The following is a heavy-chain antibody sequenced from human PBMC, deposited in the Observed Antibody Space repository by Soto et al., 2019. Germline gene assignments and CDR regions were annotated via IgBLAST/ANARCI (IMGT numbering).Heavy chain of an antibody. CDR1: GYTFNTYG. CDR3: ALGKWSSGWGNFDH. CDR2: ISGYNGNT. J-gene: IGHJ4*02. D-gene: IGHD6-19*01. Sequence: QVQLVQSGAEAKKPGASVKISCKASGYTFNTYGINWVRQAPGQELEWMGWISGYNGNTNYAQKLQGRGTMTTDTSIRTAYLELRRVRCDATAVYFCALGKWSSGWGNFDHSGQGTLVIVS. V-gene: IGHV1-18*01.